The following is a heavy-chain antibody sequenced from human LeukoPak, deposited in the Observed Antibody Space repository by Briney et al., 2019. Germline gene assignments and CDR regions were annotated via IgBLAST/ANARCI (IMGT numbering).Heavy chain of an antibody. J-gene: IGHJ6*03. Sequence: ASVKVSCKASGGTFSSYAISWVRQAPGQGLELMGWINTNTGNPTYAQGFTGRFVFSLDTSVSTAYLQISSLKAEDTAVYFCARNRISHHMDVWGKGTTVTVSS. CDR2: INTNTGNP. V-gene: IGHV7-4-1*02. CDR3: ARNRISHHMDV. D-gene: IGHD2-15*01. CDR1: GGTFSSYA.